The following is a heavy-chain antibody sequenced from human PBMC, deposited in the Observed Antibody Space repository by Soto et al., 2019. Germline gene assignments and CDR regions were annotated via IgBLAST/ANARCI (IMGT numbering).Heavy chain of an antibody. CDR1: GFTFSDYA. Sequence: EVQLLESGGGLEQPGGSLRLSCAASGFTFSDYAMSWVRQAPGKGLEWVTTITGSSSNLYYTDSVKGRFAISRDNSRNILFLQMNSLTAEDTAVYYCAKGGAVYGLLTHDYWGQGTLGTVSS. J-gene: IGHJ4*02. CDR3: AKGGAVYGLLTHDY. V-gene: IGHV3-23*01. CDR2: ITGSSSNL. D-gene: IGHD3-9*01.